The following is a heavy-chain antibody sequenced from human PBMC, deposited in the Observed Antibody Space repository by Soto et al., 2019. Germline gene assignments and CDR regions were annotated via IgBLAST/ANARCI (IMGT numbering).Heavy chain of an antibody. CDR1: GFTFDDYA. J-gene: IGHJ4*02. D-gene: IGHD2-15*01. V-gene: IGHV3-9*01. CDR2: ISWNSGSI. CDR3: AKARGYCSGGSCYGYYFDY. Sequence: LRLSCAASGFTFDDYAMHWVRQAPGKGLEWVSGISWNSGSIGYADSVKGRFTISRDNAKNSLYLQMNSLRAEDTALYYCAKARGYCSGGSCYGYYFDYWCQGTLVTVSS.